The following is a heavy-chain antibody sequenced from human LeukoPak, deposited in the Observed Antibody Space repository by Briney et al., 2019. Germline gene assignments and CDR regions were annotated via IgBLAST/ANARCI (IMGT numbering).Heavy chain of an antibody. D-gene: IGHD3-10*01. CDR2: IKSKTDGGTT. CDR1: GITFNNTW. J-gene: IGHJ4*02. Sequence: PGESLKISCAASGITFNNTWMSWVRQAPGKGLEWVGRIKSKTDGGTTEYAAPVKGRFTISRDDSENTLFLLMDSLKTEDTAVYYCTTTWSSRKGFDYWGQGTLVTVSS. CDR3: TTTWSSRKGFDY. V-gene: IGHV3-15*01.